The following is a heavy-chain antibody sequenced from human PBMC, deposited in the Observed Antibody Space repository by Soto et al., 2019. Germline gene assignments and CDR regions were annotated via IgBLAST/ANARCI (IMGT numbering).Heavy chain of an antibody. V-gene: IGHV1-24*01. J-gene: IGHJ4*02. CDR3: ATSRTFDY. Sequence: SGEVSFKVSWSTLTELSFHWVRQAPGKGLEWMGGFDPEDGSTISAQRFQGRLTMTEDTSTDTAYMDLNSLSAEDTAIYYCATSRTFDYWGQGTLVTVSS. CDR2: FDPEDGST. D-gene: IGHD6-13*01. CDR1: WSTLTELS.